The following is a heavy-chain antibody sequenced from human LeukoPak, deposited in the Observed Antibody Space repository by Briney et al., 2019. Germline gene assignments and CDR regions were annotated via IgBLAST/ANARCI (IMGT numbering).Heavy chain of an antibody. Sequence: SETLSLTCAVYGGSFSGYYWSWIRQPPGKGLEWIGEINHSGSTNYNPSLKSRVTISVDTSKNQFSLKLTSVTAADTAVYYCAREQRYADSGRPIDYWGQGTLVTVSS. CDR3: AREQRYADSGRPIDY. CDR2: INHSGST. J-gene: IGHJ4*02. CDR1: GGSFSGYY. V-gene: IGHV4-34*01. D-gene: IGHD4-17*01.